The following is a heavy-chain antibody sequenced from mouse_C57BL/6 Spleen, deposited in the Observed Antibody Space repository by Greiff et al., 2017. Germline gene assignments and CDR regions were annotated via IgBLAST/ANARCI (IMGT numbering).Heavy chain of an antibody. D-gene: IGHD1-1*01. V-gene: IGHV1-69*01. Sequence: QVQLQPGAELVMPGASVKLSCKASGYTFTSYWMHWVKQRPGQGLEWIGEIDPSDSYTNYNQKFKGKSTLTVDKSSSTAYMQLSSLTSEDSAVYYCARYTPIGDYYGSSHFDYWGQGTTLTVSS. CDR3: ARYTPIGDYYGSSHFDY. J-gene: IGHJ2*01. CDR2: IDPSDSYT. CDR1: GYTFTSYW.